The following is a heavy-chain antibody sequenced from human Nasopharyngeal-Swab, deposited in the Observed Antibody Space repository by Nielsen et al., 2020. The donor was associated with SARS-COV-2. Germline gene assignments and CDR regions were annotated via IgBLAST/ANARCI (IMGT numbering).Heavy chain of an antibody. CDR2: ISGSGGST. Sequence: GSPKISSAASGLTFSSYAMNWVRQASGKGLEWVSAISGSGGSTYYGDSVKGRFTISRDNSKNTLYLQMNSLRAEDTAIYYCAKGPDKYSGSYLWGVGYFDYWGQGALVTVSS. CDR1: GLTFSSYA. D-gene: IGHD1-26*01. V-gene: IGHV3-23*01. J-gene: IGHJ4*02. CDR3: AKGPDKYSGSYLWGVGYFDY.